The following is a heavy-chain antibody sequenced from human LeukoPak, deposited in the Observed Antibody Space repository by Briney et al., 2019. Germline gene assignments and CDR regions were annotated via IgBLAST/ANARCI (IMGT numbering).Heavy chain of an antibody. J-gene: IGHJ4*02. V-gene: IGHV4-59*01. CDR1: GDSFSSYH. Sequence: SETLSLTCTVSVSGDSFSSYHWSWLRQPPGKGLEWIGYISSSGSTSYNPSLKSRLTISVDTSKNQFSLKLNSVTAADTAVYYCARVGRGDHSRESYYCDHWGQGTLVSVSS. CDR2: ISSSGST. D-gene: IGHD3-16*01. CDR3: ARVGRGDHSRESYYCDH.